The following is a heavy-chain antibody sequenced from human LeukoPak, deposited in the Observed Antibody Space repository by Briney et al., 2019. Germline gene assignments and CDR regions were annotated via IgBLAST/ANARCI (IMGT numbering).Heavy chain of an antibody. D-gene: IGHD6-19*01. V-gene: IGHV3-23*01. CDR1: GFTFSSYS. J-gene: IGHJ6*02. CDR2: ISGSGGST. Sequence: GGSLRLSCAASGFTFSSYSMSWVRQAPGKGLEWVSAISGSGGSTYYADSVKGRFTISRDNSKNTLYLQMNSLRAEDTAVYYCAKVRREAVAALYYYGMDVWGQGTTVTVSS. CDR3: AKVRREAVAALYYYGMDV.